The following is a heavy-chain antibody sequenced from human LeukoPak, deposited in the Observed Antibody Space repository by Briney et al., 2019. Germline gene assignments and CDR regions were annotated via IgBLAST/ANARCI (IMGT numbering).Heavy chain of an antibody. V-gene: IGHV1-2*02. D-gene: IGHD5-18*01. CDR1: GYTFTGYY. CDR2: INPNSGGT. Sequence: GASVKVSCKASGYTFTGYYMHWVRQAPGQGLEWMGWINPNSGGTNYAQKFQGRVTMTRDTSISTAYMELSRLRSDDTAVYYCARVDTAMFPGGYYYVMDFWGQGTTVTVS. CDR3: ARVDTAMFPGGYYYVMDF. J-gene: IGHJ6*02.